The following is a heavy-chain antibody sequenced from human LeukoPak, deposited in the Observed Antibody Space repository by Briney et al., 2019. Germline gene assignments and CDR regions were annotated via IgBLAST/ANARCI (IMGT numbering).Heavy chain of an antibody. D-gene: IGHD3-22*01. V-gene: IGHV3-20*04. CDR2: IIWSGAVT. Sequence: PGGSLSLSCAASGFTFVDYAMSWVRQGPGKGLEWVSGIIWSGAVTTYADSVKGRFTVSRVNAKSSLYLQMNSLRAEDTALYYCARGLRVADSHAFDMWGHWTRLPVSS. CDR3: ARGLRVADSHAFDM. CDR1: GFTFVDYA. J-gene: IGHJ3*02.